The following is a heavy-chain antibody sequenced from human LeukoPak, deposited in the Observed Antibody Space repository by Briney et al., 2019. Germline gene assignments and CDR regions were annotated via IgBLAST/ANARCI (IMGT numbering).Heavy chain of an antibody. CDR1: GFIFSSYS. J-gene: IGHJ4*02. D-gene: IGHD4-17*01. V-gene: IGHV3-48*01. Sequence: GGSLRLSCAASGFIFSSYSTNWVRQTPGKGLEWISYISSGSGTTYYGDSVQGRFITSRDNAKNSLHLQMNSLRAEDTGVYYCAKDRGNDYGVFDYWGQGILVTVSS. CDR2: ISSGSGTT. CDR3: AKDRGNDYGVFDY.